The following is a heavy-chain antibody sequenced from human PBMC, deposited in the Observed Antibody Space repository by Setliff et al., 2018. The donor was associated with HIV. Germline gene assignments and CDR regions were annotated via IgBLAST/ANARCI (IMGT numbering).Heavy chain of an antibody. CDR1: GGSISSSSYY. Sequence: SETLSLTCTVSGGSISSSSYYWGWIRQPSGKGLEWIGSTDYSGSSYYNPSLKSRVTIFVDTPKNQFSLKLSSVTAADTSVYYCARHEGIRGVSDYFDYWGQGTLVTVSS. CDR2: TDYSGSS. V-gene: IGHV4-39*01. CDR3: ARHEGIRGVSDYFDY. D-gene: IGHD3-10*01. J-gene: IGHJ4*02.